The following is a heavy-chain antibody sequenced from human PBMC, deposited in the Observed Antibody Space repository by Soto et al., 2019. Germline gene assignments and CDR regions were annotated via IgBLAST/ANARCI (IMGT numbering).Heavy chain of an antibody. Sequence: QVQLVQSGAEVKKPGASVKVSCKASGYTFTSYGISWVRQAPGQGLAWMGWISAYNGNTNYAQKLQGRVTMTTDTSTSTAYMELRSLRSDDTAVYYCARDSLGYYDSSGSDYWGQGTLVTVSS. CDR1: GYTFTSYG. CDR2: ISAYNGNT. V-gene: IGHV1-18*01. J-gene: IGHJ4*02. CDR3: ARDSLGYYDSSGSDY. D-gene: IGHD3-22*01.